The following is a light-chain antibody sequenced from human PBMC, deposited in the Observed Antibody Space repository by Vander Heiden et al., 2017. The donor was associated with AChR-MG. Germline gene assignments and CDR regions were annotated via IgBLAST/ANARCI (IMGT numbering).Light chain of an antibody. CDR2: WAS. J-gene: IGKJ1*01. Sequence: DIVMTQSPDSLAVSLGERATINCKSSQSLFFSSNNQNHLDWYQQKSGQSPKLLIYWASTREYGVPDSFSGSGSGTDFTLTINRLQAEDVGVYYWQQDLGSQTFGQGTKVEIK. V-gene: IGKV4-1*01. CDR3: QQDLGSQT. CDR1: QSLFFSSNNQNH.